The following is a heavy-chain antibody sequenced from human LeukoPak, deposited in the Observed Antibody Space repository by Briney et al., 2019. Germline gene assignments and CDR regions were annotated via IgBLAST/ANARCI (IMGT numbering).Heavy chain of an antibody. CDR3: AKEGRGWYYYDSSGPDY. V-gene: IGHV3-23*01. CDR2: ISGSGGST. J-gene: IGHJ4*02. Sequence: GRSLRLSCAASGFTFSSYAMSWVRQAPGKGLEWVSAISGSGGSTYYADSVKGRFTISRDNSKNTLYLQMNSLRAEDTAVYYCAKEGRGWYYYDSSGPDYWGQGTLVTVSS. CDR1: GFTFSSYA. D-gene: IGHD3-22*01.